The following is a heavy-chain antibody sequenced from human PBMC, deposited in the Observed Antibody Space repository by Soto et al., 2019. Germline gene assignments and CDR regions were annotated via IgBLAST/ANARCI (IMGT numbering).Heavy chain of an antibody. CDR3: VKDDGGYPSTAPH. J-gene: IGHJ4*02. Sequence: EVQLLESGGGSVQAGGSLRLSCAASGITISNYPMSWVRQAPGKGLDWVSGISGSGDRTYYAGSAKGRFTISKDISKNSLSLQLDSLGVEDTAVYFCVKDDGGYPSTAPHWGQGTLVTVSS. V-gene: IGHV3-23*01. CDR2: ISGSGDRT. CDR1: GITISNYP. D-gene: IGHD3-22*01.